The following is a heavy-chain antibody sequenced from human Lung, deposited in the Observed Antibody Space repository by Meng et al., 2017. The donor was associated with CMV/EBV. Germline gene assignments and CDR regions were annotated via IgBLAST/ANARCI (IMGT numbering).Heavy chain of an antibody. J-gene: IGHJ4*02. CDR2: ISAYNGNT. CDR1: GYTFSSYA. V-gene: IGHV1-18*01. CDR3: ARAGYSDAPAPVE. Sequence: ASXXVSXKASGYTFSSYAISWVRQAPGQGLEWVGWISAYNGNTNYAEQFKGRVTMTTDTSTTTAYLELRSLRSDDTAVYYCARAGYSDAPAPVEWCQGTLVTVSS. D-gene: IGHD5-18*01.